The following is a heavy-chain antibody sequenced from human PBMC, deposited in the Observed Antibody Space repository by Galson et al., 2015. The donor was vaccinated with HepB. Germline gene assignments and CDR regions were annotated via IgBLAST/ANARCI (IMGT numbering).Heavy chain of an antibody. Sequence: SLRLSCAASGFTLSSYWMHWVRQGPGKGLVWVAHIGTDESSASYADSVRGRFTISRDNAKDTLYLQMTSLRAEDTAAYYCARDRDGNRYYNDWGQGTLVTVSS. J-gene: IGHJ4*02. CDR3: ARDRDGNRYYND. D-gene: IGHD3-22*01. CDR1: GFTLSSYW. V-gene: IGHV3-74*01. CDR2: IGTDESSA.